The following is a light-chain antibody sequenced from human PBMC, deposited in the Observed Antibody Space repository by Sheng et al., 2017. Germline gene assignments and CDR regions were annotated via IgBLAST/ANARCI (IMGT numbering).Light chain of an antibody. J-gene: IGKJ2*03. CDR3: QHYSRYPYS. CDR2: EAS. CDR1: QSVSSW. V-gene: IGKV1-5*03. Sequence: DIQMTQSPSILSASVGDRVTISCRASQSVSSWLAWYQQKPGQAPKLLIYEASTLERGVPSRFSGSGSGTEFTLTISGLQPDDFATYYCQHYSRYPYSFGQGTKAGDQT.